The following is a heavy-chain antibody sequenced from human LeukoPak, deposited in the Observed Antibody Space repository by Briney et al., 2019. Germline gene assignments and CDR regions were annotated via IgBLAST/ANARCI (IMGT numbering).Heavy chain of an antibody. CDR3: ATDYGDSAGDHYFDY. V-gene: IGHV4-34*01. Sequence: PSETLSLTCAVYGGSFSGYYWSWIRQPPGKGLEWIGEINHSGSANYNPSLKSRVTISVDTSKNQFSLKLRSVTAADTAVYYCATDYGDSAGDHYFDYWGQGTLVTVSS. CDR2: INHSGSA. D-gene: IGHD4-17*01. J-gene: IGHJ4*02. CDR1: GGSFSGYY.